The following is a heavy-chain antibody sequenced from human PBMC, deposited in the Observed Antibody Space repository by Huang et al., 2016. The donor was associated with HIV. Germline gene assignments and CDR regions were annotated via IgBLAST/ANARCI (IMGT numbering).Heavy chain of an antibody. D-gene: IGHD3-3*01. V-gene: IGHV4-61*09. J-gene: IGHJ6*03. CDR2: LYSSGTT. CDR3: ARGVSILGVVSYYMDV. Sequence: QVQLQESGPGLLMPSQTLSLTCTVSGASMNNGSPSLTWIRQPAGTGLDWIGHLYSSGTTNSTPALRSRVTIAVDKSKNQLSLDLTSVTAADTAVYYCARGVSILGVVSYYMDVWGKGTTVTVSS. CDR1: GASMNNGSPS.